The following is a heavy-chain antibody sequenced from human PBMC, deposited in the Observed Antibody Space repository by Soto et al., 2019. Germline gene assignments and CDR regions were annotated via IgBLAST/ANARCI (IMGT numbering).Heavy chain of an antibody. CDR2: IYYSGST. D-gene: IGHD3-3*01. CDR1: GGSISSSSYY. CDR3: ASQTYDFWSGYFDY. V-gene: IGHV4-39*01. J-gene: IGHJ4*02. Sequence: QLQLQESGPGLVKPSETLSLTCTVSGGSISSSSYYWGWIRQPPGKGLEWIGSIYYSGSTYYNPSLKSRVTISVDTSKNQFSLKLSSVTAADTAVYYCASQTYDFWSGYFDYWGQGTLVTVSS.